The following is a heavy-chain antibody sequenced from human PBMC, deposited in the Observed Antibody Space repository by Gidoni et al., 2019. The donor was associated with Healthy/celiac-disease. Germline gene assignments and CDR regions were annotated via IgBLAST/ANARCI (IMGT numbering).Heavy chain of an antibody. J-gene: IGHJ6*02. CDR3: ARDDPSSSSPVDV. CDR2: IKQDGSEK. CDR1: GFTFSSYW. V-gene: IGHV3-7*01. D-gene: IGHD6-13*01. Sequence: EVQLVESGGGLVQPGGSLRLSCAASGFTFSSYWMSWVRQAPGKGLEWVANIKQDGSEKYYVDSVKGRFTISRDNAKNSLYLQMNSLRAEDTAVYYCARDDPSSSSPVDVWGQGTTVTVSS.